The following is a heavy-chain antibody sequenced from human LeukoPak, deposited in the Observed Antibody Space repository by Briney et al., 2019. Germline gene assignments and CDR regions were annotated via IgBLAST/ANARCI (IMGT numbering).Heavy chain of an antibody. D-gene: IGHD5-24*01. J-gene: IGHJ6*03. CDR2: IYYSGSA. V-gene: IGHV4-39*01. CDR3: ARHQGGDGYNYYYYYMDV. Sequence: PSETLSPTCTVSGGSISSSSYYWGWIRQPPGKGREWIGSIYYSGSAYYKPSLRSRVTISVDTSKSQFSLKLSSVTAADTAVYYCARHQGGDGYNYYYYYMDVWGKGTTVTVSS. CDR1: GGSISSSSYY.